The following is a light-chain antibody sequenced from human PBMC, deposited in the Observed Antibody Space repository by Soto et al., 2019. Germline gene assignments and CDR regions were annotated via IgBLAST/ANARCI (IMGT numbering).Light chain of an antibody. CDR2: DDN. J-gene: IGLJ2*01. CDR3: ATRDISLIVL. Sequence: QSVLTQPPSVSAAPGQKVTISCSGSRSNIGNNYVSWYQQLPGIAPKLLIYDDNKRPSGIPDRFSGSKSGTSATLDITGLETGDEADYYCATRDISLIVLFGGGTKLTVL. CDR1: RSNIGNNY. V-gene: IGLV1-51*01.